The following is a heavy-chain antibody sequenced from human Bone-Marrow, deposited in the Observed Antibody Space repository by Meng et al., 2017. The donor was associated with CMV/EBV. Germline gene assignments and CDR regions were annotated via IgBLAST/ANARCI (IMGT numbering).Heavy chain of an antibody. J-gene: IGHJ5*02. Sequence: PFSSYAISWVRQAPGQGLEWMGGIIPILGIANYAQKFQGRVTITADKSTSTAYMELSSLRSEDTAVYYCARESVTMIVVVSGPFDPWGQGTLVTVSS. D-gene: IGHD3-22*01. CDR1: PFSSYA. CDR3: ARESVTMIVVVSGPFDP. CDR2: IIPILGIA. V-gene: IGHV1-69*10.